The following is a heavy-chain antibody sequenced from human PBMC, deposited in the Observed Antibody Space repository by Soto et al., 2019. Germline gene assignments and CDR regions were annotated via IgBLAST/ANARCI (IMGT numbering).Heavy chain of an antibody. J-gene: IGHJ4*02. V-gene: IGHV3-7*01. Sequence: GGSLRLSCAASGFTFSTYWMGWVRQAPGKGLEWVANIKYDGREKYYVDSLKGRFTISRDNAKNSLHLQMGSLRAEDTAVYLCARGSLRGGIIFDFWGQGTLVTVSS. CDR1: GFTFSTYW. CDR2: IKYDGREK. CDR3: ARGSLRGGIIFDF.